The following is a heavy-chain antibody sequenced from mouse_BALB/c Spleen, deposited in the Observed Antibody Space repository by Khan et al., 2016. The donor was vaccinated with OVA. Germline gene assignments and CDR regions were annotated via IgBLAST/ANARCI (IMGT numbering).Heavy chain of an antibody. CDR3: AREEALYYFDY. CDR2: IYPGTDNT. V-gene: IGHV1-76*01. J-gene: IGHJ2*01. Sequence: QVRLQQSGAELVRPGASVKLSCKTSGYIFTNYWIHWVKQRSGQGLEWIARIYPGTDNTYYNEKLKDKATLTADKSSSTAYMQLSSLKSEDSAVYCCAREEALYYFDYWGQGTTLTVSS. D-gene: IGHD3-2*02. CDR1: GYIFTNYW.